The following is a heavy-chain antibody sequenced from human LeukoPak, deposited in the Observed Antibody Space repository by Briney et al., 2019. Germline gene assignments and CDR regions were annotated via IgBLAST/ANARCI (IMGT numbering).Heavy chain of an antibody. J-gene: IGHJ6*03. CDR1: GYTFTGYY. CDR3: ARGGRRFLEWLLGNYYYMDV. D-gene: IGHD3-3*01. Sequence: ASVKVSCKASGYTFTGYYMHWVRQAPGQGLEWMGWINPNSGGTNYAQKFQGRVTMTRDMSTSTVYMELSSLRSEDTAVYYCARGGRRFLEWLLGNYYYMDVWGKGTTVTVSS. V-gene: IGHV1-2*02. CDR2: INPNSGGT.